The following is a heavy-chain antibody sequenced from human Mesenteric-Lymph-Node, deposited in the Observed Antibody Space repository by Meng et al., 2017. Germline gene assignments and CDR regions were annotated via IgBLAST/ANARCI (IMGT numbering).Heavy chain of an antibody. Sequence: GESLKISCAASGFTFSSYWMHWVRQAPGKGLMWVSRINSDGSSTSYADSVKGRFTISRDNAKNTLYLQMNSLRAEDTAVYYCARSALSSSWYEGNWFDPWGQGTLVTVSS. CDR1: GFTFSSYW. CDR2: INSDGSST. CDR3: ARSALSSSWYEGNWFDP. J-gene: IGHJ5*02. V-gene: IGHV3-74*01. D-gene: IGHD6-13*01.